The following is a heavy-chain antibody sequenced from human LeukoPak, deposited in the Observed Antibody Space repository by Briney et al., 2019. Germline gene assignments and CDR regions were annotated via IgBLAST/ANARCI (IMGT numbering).Heavy chain of an antibody. V-gene: IGHV3-21*01. D-gene: IGHD3-10*01. CDR3: ARVPPVIRRVSTRPSGFDY. CDR1: GFTFSSYS. J-gene: IGHJ4*02. Sequence: GGSLRLSCAASGFTFSSYSMNWVRQAPGKGLEWVSSISSSSSYIYYADSVKGRFTISRDNAKNSLYLQMNSLRAEDTAVYYCARVPPVIRRVSTRPSGFDYWGQGTLVTVSS. CDR2: ISSSSSYI.